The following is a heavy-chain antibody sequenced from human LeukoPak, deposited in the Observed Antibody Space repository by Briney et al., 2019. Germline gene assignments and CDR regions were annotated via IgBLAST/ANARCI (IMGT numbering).Heavy chain of an antibody. J-gene: IGHJ4*02. CDR3: TAGIAVPGLEFDL. CDR1: GFTFRNYG. CDR2: ISHDETYK. Sequence: GGSLRLSCAASGFTFRNYGMHWVRQAPGKGLEWVAVISHDETYKNSADSVMGRFTISRDNSKNTVYLQMKSLKIEDTAVYYCTAGIAVPGLEFDLWGQGTLVTVSS. D-gene: IGHD6-19*01. V-gene: IGHV3-33*01.